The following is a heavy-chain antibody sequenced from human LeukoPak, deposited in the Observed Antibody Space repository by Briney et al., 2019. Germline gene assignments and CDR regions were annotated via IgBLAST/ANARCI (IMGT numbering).Heavy chain of an antibody. CDR1: GGAVSSGGSY. D-gene: IGHD6-13*01. Sequence: SETLSLTCTVSGGAVSSGGSYWSWIRQPPGKGLEWIGYIYYSGSTNYNPSLKSRVTISVDTSKNQFSLKLSSVTAADTAVYYCARQNPAAAGQGLDYWGQGTLVTVSS. CDR3: ARQNPAAAGQGLDY. V-gene: IGHV4-61*08. CDR2: IYYSGST. J-gene: IGHJ4*02.